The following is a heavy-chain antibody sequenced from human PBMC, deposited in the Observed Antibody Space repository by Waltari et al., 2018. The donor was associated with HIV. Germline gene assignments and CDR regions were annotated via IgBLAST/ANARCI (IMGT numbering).Heavy chain of an antibody. CDR3: ARVPFASSWSADSFDV. CDR1: GFRVSDYG. V-gene: IGHV3-33*01. D-gene: IGHD6-13*01. Sequence: VQLEESGGGVVQPGRSRRLSCAASGFRVSDYGMHWVRQAPGKGLQWVEVIWYDGSKKEYSDSVKGRFTISKDNSKNTLVLQMNSLRVDDTAVYFCARVPFASSWSADSFDVWGPGTRITVSS. CDR2: IWYDGSKK. J-gene: IGHJ3*01.